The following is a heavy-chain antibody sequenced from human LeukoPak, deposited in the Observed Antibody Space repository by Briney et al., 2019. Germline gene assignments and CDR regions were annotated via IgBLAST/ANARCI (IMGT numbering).Heavy chain of an antibody. J-gene: IGHJ5*02. D-gene: IGHD3-10*01. CDR3: ARVPYGSGENWFDP. CDR1: GGSISSYY. V-gene: IGHV4-59*01. CDR2: IYYSGSA. Sequence: SETLSLTCTVSGGSISSYYWSWIRQPPGKGLEWIGYIYYSGSATYNPSLKSRVTISVYTSKNQFSLKLNSVTAADTAVYYCARVPYGSGENWFDPWGQGALVTVSS.